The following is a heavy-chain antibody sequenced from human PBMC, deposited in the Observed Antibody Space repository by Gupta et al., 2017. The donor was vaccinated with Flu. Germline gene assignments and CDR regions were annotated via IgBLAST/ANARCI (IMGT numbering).Heavy chain of an antibody. Sequence: QVQLVESGGGLVKPGGSLRLSCVVSGFTFSDYYMSWIRQAPGKGLEWISHISGSAGAIYYTDSVKGRFTISRDNGKNALYLQMNSLRAEDTALYYCARSYYDAFDMWGQGTMVTVSS. CDR3: ARSYYDAFDM. D-gene: IGHD3-10*01. V-gene: IGHV3-11*01. J-gene: IGHJ3*02. CDR2: ISGSAGAI. CDR1: GFTFSDYY.